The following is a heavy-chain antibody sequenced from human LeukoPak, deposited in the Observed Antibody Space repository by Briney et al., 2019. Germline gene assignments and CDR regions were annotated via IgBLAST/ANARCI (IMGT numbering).Heavy chain of an antibody. Sequence: ASVKVSCKASGYTFTSYAMHWVRQAPGQRLEWMGWITAYNDNSYYAQKLQGRVTMTTDTSTSTAYMELRSLRSDDTAVYYCARDLRRGSSSWYVSGGDYWGQGTLVTVSS. CDR3: ARDLRRGSSSWYVSGGDY. J-gene: IGHJ4*02. CDR2: ITAYNDNS. D-gene: IGHD6-13*01. CDR1: GYTFTSYA. V-gene: IGHV1-18*01.